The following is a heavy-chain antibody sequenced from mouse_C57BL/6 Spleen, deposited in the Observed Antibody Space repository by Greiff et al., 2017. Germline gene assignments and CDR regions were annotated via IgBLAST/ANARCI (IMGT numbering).Heavy chain of an antibody. D-gene: IGHD1-1*01. J-gene: IGHJ4*01. CDR1: GYTFTSYW. CDR2: IYPGSGST. Sequence: QVQLQQSGAELVKPGASVKMSCKASGYTFTSYWITWVKQRPGQGLEWIGDIYPGSGSTNYNEKFKSKATLTVDTSSSTAYMQLSSLTSEDSAVYYCARPYGSSDYYAMDYWGQGTSVTVSS. CDR3: ARPYGSSDYYAMDY. V-gene: IGHV1-55*01.